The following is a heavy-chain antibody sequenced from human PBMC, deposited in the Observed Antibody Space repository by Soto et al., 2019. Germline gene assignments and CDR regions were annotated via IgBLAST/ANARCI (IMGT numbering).Heavy chain of an antibody. CDR3: ARLGASGSTSPAFYYNALDV. J-gene: IGHJ6*02. V-gene: IGHV5-51*01. CDR2: IYPRDSDT. D-gene: IGHD2-15*01. Sequence: GESLKISCKASGYNFASYWIGWVRQMPGKGLEWMGSIYPRDSDTRYSPSFQGQVTISADKSISTAYLQWSSLKASDTAMYYCARLGASGSTSPAFYYNALDVWGQGTTVTVS. CDR1: GYNFASYW.